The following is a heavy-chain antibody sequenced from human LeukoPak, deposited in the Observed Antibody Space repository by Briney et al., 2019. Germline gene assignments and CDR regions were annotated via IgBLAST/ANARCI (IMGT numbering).Heavy chain of an antibody. CDR1: GGSTSSYY. CDR2: IYYSGST. Sequence: PSETLSLICTVSGGSTSSYYWSWIRQPPGKGLEWIGYIYYSGSTNYNPSLKSRVTISVDTSKNQFSLKLSSVTAADTAVYYCAREDTVTDAFDIWGQGTMVTVSS. D-gene: IGHD4-17*01. J-gene: IGHJ3*02. CDR3: AREDTVTDAFDI. V-gene: IGHV4-59*01.